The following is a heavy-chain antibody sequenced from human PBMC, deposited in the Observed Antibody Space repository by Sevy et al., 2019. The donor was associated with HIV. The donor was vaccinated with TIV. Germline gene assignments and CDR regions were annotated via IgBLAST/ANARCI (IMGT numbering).Heavy chain of an antibody. J-gene: IGHJ6*02. V-gene: IGHV3-23*01. CDR2: ISSSGRST. D-gene: IGHD2-15*01. CDR1: GFTFSSYA. Sequence: GGSLRLSCAASGFTFSSYAMNWVRQAPGKGLEWVSSISSSGRSTYYADSVEGRFTISRDNSENTLYLQMNSLRADDTAAYYCAKGYCSGGSCRRDYYYYGMDVWGQGTTVTVSS. CDR3: AKGYCSGGSCRRDYYYYGMDV.